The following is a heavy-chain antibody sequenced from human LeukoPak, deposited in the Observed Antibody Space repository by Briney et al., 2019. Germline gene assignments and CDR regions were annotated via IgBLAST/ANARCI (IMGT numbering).Heavy chain of an antibody. CDR2: IRSKANSYAT. Sequence: PGGSLKLSCAASGFTFGGSAMHWVRRASGKGLEWVGRIRSKANSYATAYAASVKGRFTISRDDSKNTAYLQMNSLKTEDTAVYYCTSSYSTYDYYFDYWGQGTLVTVSS. V-gene: IGHV3-73*01. J-gene: IGHJ4*02. CDR1: GFTFGGSA. D-gene: IGHD4-11*01. CDR3: TSSYSTYDYYFDY.